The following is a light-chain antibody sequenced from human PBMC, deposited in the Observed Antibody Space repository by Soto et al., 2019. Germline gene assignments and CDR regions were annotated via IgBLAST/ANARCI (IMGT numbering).Light chain of an antibody. CDR2: RNG. CDR1: SSNIGTNY. V-gene: IGLV1-47*01. J-gene: IGLJ2*01. Sequence: QSVLTQPPSASGTPGQRVTISCSGSSSNIGTNYVYWYQQLPGTAPKLLIYRNGQWPSGVPDRFSGSKSGTSASLAISGLRSEDEADYYCVTWDDSLSAVVFGGGTKLTVL. CDR3: VTWDDSLSAVV.